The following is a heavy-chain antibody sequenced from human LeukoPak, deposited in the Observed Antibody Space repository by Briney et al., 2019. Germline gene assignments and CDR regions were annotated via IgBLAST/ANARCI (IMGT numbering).Heavy chain of an antibody. CDR3: ARAEINDYSRY. Sequence: SETLSLTCGVSGGSFSGYFWAWIRQPPGKGLEWLGEINHSKSTNYNSSLKSRVTISVDTSKNQFSLKLTAVTAADTALYYCARAEINDYSRYWGQGIPVIVSS. D-gene: IGHD4-11*01. J-gene: IGHJ4*02. CDR2: INHSKST. V-gene: IGHV4-34*01. CDR1: GGSFSGYF.